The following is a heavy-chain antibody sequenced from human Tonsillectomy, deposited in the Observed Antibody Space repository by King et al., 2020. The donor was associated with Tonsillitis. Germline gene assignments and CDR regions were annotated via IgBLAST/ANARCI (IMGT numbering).Heavy chain of an antibody. J-gene: IGHJ6*02. CDR1: GFTFDDYA. Sequence: QLVQSGGGLVQPGRSLRLSCAASGFTFDDYAMHWVRQAPGKGLEWVSGISWNSGSIGYADSVKGRFTISRDNAKNSLYLQMNSLRAEDTALYYCAKDGGFYKGMDVWGQGTTVTVSS. CDR2: ISWNSGSI. V-gene: IGHV3-9*01. CDR3: AKDGGFYKGMDV.